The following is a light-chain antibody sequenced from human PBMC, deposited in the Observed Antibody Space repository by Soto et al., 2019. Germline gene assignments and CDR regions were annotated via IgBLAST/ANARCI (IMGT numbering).Light chain of an antibody. J-gene: IGKJ1*01. CDR3: QQYNNWPRT. CDR1: QSVSSN. CDR2: GAS. V-gene: IGKV3-15*01. Sequence: EIVMKQSPGTLSVSRGERATLSRRASQSVSSNLAWYQQKPGQAPRLLIYGASTRATGIPARFSGSGSGTEFTLTISSLQSEDFAVYYCQQYNNWPRTFGQGTKVDI.